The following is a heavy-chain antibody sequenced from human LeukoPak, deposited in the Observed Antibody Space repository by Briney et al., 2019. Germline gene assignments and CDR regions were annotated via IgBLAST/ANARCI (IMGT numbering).Heavy chain of an antibody. CDR3: AKANSHFWSALDY. V-gene: IGHV3-23*01. CDR1: GFTFSSYA. Sequence: PGGSLRLSCAASGFTFSSYAMNWVRQAPGKGLEWISTISGSDNSTYYADSVKGRFTITRDNSKNTLYLKMNSLRTADTAVHYCAKANSHFWSALDYWGQGTLVTVSS. CDR2: ISGSDNST. D-gene: IGHD3-3*02. J-gene: IGHJ4*02.